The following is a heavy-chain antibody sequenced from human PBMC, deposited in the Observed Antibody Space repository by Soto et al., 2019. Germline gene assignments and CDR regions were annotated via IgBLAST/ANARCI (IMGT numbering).Heavy chain of an antibody. Sequence: EVQLLESGGELVQPGGSLRLSCAASGFTFSSYAMNWVRQAPGKGLEGVSAISGGADNTYDTDSVKGRFTISRDNSKNTLYLQMNGLRAEDTGVYYCARKGGTTGTTFAYWGQGTLVTVSS. CDR3: ARKGGTTGTTFAY. CDR2: ISGGADNT. J-gene: IGHJ4*02. CDR1: GFTFSSYA. V-gene: IGHV3-23*01. D-gene: IGHD1-1*01.